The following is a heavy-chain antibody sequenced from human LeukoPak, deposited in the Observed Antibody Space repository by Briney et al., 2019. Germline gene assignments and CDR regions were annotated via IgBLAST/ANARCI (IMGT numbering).Heavy chain of an antibody. J-gene: IGHJ4*02. CDR1: GFTFSSYS. D-gene: IGHD3-3*01. CDR3: ARDPRDYDFWSGYYTFDY. CDR2: ISSSGSTI. Sequence: GGSLRLSCAASGFTFSSYSMNWVRQAPGKGLEWVSYISSSGSTIYYADSVKGRFTISRDNAKNSLYLQMNSLRAEDTAVYYCARDPRDYDFWSGYYTFDYWGQGTLVTVSS. V-gene: IGHV3-48*04.